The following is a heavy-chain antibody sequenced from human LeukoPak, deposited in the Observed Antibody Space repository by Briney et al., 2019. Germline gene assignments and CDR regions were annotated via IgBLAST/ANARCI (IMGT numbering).Heavy chain of an antibody. D-gene: IGHD1-26*01. CDR3: AKDGVGTSTADF. V-gene: IGHV3-30*02. CDR2: IRYDGSDK. Sequence: GGSLRLSCAASGFSFNSYGMHWVRQAPGKGLEWVTFIRYDGSDKYYADSVKGRFTISRDNSKNMLYLEVNSLRPEDTAVYYCAKDGVGTSTADFWGQGTRVTVPS. CDR1: GFSFNSYG. J-gene: IGHJ4*02.